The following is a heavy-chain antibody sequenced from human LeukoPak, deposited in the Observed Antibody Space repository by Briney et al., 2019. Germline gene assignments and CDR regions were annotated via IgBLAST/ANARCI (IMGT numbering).Heavy chain of an antibody. J-gene: IGHJ6*03. V-gene: IGHV4-38-2*02. Sequence: SETLSLTCAVSGYSISSGYYWGWIRQPPGKGLEWIGSIYHSGSTYYNPSLKSRVTISVDTSKNQFSLKLSSVTAADTAVYYCARDGDYNYYYYMDVWGKGTTVTVSS. CDR1: GYSISSGYY. CDR2: IYHSGST. D-gene: IGHD4-17*01. CDR3: ARDGDYNYYYYMDV.